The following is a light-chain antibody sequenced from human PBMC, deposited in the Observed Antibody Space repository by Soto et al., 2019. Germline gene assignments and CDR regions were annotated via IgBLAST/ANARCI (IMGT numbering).Light chain of an antibody. CDR1: QSVSWY. CDR3: QQRSNWPRRT. Sequence: EIVLTQSPATLSLSPGERATLSCRASQSVSWYLAWYQHKPGQAPRLLIYDASNRDTGIPDRFSGSGSGTNFTLTISSLEPEDFAVYYWQQRSNWPRRTFGQGTKVEIK. V-gene: IGKV3-11*01. CDR2: DAS. J-gene: IGKJ1*01.